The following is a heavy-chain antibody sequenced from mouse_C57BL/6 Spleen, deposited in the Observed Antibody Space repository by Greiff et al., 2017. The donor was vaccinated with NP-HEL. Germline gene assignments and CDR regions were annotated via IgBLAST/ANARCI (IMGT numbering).Heavy chain of an antibody. CDR1: GYTFTDYN. J-gene: IGHJ3*01. CDR3: ARPAQATAFAY. V-gene: IGHV1-18*01. D-gene: IGHD3-2*02. Sequence: VQLKESGPELVKPGASVKIPCKASGYTFTDYNMDWVKQSHGKSLEWIGDINPNNGGTIYNQKFKGKATLTVDKSSSTAYMELRSLTSEDTAVYYCARPAQATAFAYWGQGTLVTVSA. CDR2: INPNNGGT.